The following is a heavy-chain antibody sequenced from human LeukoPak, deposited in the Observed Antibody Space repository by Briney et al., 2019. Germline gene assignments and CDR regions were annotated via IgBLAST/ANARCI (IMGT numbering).Heavy chain of an antibody. CDR1: GFTFSSYS. J-gene: IGHJ4*02. Sequence: PGGSLRLSCAASGFTFSSYSMNWFRQAPGKGLEWVSSISSSSSYIYYADSVKGRFTISRDNAKNSLYLQMNSLRAEDTAVYYCARDRVTDNTFDYWGQGTLVTVSS. V-gene: IGHV3-21*01. CDR3: ARDRVTDNTFDY. D-gene: IGHD1-14*01. CDR2: ISSSSSYI.